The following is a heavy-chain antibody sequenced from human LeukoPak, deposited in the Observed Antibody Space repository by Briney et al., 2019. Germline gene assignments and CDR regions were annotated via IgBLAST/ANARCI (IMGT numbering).Heavy chain of an antibody. Sequence: PSETLSLTCTVSGGSISSHYWSWIRQPPGKGLEWIGYIYYSGSTNYNPSLKSRVTISVDTSKNQFSLKLSSVIAADTAVYYCARDRSGRYDPWGQGTLVTVSS. CDR1: GGSISSHY. CDR2: IYYSGST. CDR3: ARDRSGRYDP. D-gene: IGHD6-25*01. V-gene: IGHV4-59*11. J-gene: IGHJ5*02.